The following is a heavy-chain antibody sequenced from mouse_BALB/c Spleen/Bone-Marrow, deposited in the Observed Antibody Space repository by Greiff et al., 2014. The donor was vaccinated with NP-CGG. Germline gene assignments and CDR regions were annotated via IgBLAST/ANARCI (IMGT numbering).Heavy chain of an antibody. Sequence: QVQLQQSGAELMKPGASVKISCKATGYTFSSYWIEWVKQRPGHGLEWIGEILPGSGSTNYNEKFKGKATFTADTSSNTAYMQISSLTSEDSAVYYCARGGVRGGYWYFDVWGAGTTVTVSS. J-gene: IGHJ1*01. CDR1: GYTFSSYW. CDR3: ARGGVRGGYWYFDV. D-gene: IGHD2-14*01. V-gene: IGHV1-9*01. CDR2: ILPGSGST.